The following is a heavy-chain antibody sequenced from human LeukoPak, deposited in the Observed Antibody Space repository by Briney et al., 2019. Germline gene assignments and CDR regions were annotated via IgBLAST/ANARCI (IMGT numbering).Heavy chain of an antibody. CDR3: ARHGSDYRAYFDY. V-gene: IGHV4-39*01. J-gene: IGHJ4*02. CDR2: IYYSGNT. CDR1: GVSISISTYY. Sequence: MPSETLSLTCTVSGVSISISTYYWGWIRQPPGKGLEWIGSIYYSGNTYYNPSLKSRVTISVDTSKSQFSLKLSSVTAADTAVYYCARHGSDYRAYFDYWGQGTLVTVSS. D-gene: IGHD4/OR15-4a*01.